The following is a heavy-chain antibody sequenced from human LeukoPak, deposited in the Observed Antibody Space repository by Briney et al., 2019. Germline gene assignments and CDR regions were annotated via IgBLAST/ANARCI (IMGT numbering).Heavy chain of an antibody. J-gene: IGHJ5*02. D-gene: IGHD6-19*01. CDR2: ISYDGSNK. Sequence: GRSLRLSCAASGFTFSSYAMHWVRRAPGKGLEWVAVISYDGSNKYYADSVKGRFTISRDNSKNTLYLQMNSLRAEDTAVYYCARENEAGTIIPFDPWGQGTLVTVSS. CDR3: ARENEAGTIIPFDP. CDR1: GFTFSSYA. V-gene: IGHV3-30-3*01.